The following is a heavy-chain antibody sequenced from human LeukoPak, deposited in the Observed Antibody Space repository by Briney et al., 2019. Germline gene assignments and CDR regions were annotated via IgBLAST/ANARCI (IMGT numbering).Heavy chain of an antibody. CDR1: GFTFSSYA. CDR3: AREEDCYESSGYYGVPFDC. Sequence: PGGSLRLSCAASGFTFSSYAMSWVRQAPGKGLEWVFGISGCGGSTYYADSLKGRVTISRDNSKNTLYLQMNSLRAEDTAVYYCAREEDCYESSGYYGVPFDCWGRG. V-gene: IGHV3-23*01. CDR2: ISGCGGST. J-gene: IGHJ4*02. D-gene: IGHD3-22*01.